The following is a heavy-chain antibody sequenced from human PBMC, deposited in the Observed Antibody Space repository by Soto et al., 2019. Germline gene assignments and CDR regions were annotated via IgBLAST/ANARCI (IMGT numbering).Heavy chain of an antibody. CDR3: ARDDSYGDHYDSSGYDY. J-gene: IGHJ4*02. CDR1: GFTFSDYY. Sequence: PGGSLRLSCAASGFTFSDYYMSWIRQAPGKGLEWVSYISSSGSTIYYADSVKGRFTISRDNAKNSLYLQMNSLRAEDTAVYYCARDDSYGDHYDSSGYDYWGQGTLVTVSS. D-gene: IGHD3-22*01. V-gene: IGHV3-11*01. CDR2: ISSSGSTI.